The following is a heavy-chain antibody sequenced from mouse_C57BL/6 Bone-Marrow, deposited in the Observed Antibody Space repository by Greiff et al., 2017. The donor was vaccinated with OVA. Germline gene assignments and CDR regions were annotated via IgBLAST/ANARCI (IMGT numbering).Heavy chain of an antibody. CDR3: ARPHYYGSSLFDY. J-gene: IGHJ2*01. Sequence: EVQGVESGGDLVKPGGSLKLSCAASGFTFSSYGMSWVRQTPDKRLEWVATISSGGSYTYYPDSVKGRFTFSRDNAKNTLYLQMSSLKSEDTAMYYCARPHYYGSSLFDYWGQGTTLTVSS. D-gene: IGHD1-1*01. CDR1: GFTFSSYG. V-gene: IGHV5-6*01. CDR2: ISSGGSYT.